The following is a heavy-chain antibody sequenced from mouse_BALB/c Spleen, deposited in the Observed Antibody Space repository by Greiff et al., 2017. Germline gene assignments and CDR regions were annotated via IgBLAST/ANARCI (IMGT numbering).Heavy chain of an antibody. D-gene: IGHD1-1*01. J-gene: IGHJ4*01. Sequence: QVQLQQPGAELVKPGASVKMSCKASGYTFTSYWMHWVKQRPGQGLEWIGTIDPSDSYTSYNQKFKGKATLTVDTSSSTAYMQLSSLTSEDSAVYYCTRSRNYGSSFAMDYWGQGTSVTVSS. CDR1: GYTFTSYW. V-gene: IGHV1S127*01. CDR2: IDPSDSYT. CDR3: TRSRNYGSSFAMDY.